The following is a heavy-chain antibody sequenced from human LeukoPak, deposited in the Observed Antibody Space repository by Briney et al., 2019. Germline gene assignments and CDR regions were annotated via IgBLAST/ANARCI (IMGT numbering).Heavy chain of an antibody. V-gene: IGHV3-23*01. Sequence: GGSLRLSCAASGFTFSNYAMSWVRQAPGGGLEWVSIISGSGAGTYNADSVKGGFTISRDNSENTLYLQMDSLGGEDTAVYYCTKSVMGYCSSTSRYFDYWGQGTLVTVSS. CDR1: GFTFSNYA. J-gene: IGHJ4*02. D-gene: IGHD2-2*01. CDR2: ISGSGAGT. CDR3: TKSVMGYCSSTSRYFDY.